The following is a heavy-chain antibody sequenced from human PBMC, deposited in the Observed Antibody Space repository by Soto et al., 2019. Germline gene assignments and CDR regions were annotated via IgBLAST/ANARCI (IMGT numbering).Heavy chain of an antibody. CDR2: IKSKADGGTP. D-gene: IGHD5-12*01. CDR3: AWLSRDY. J-gene: IGHJ4*02. Sequence: PGGSLRLSCAASGLTFNDAWITWVRQAPGKGLEWVGRIKSKADGGTPDYAAPVKGRFTISRDDSETTVYLQMSSLQTEDTAVYYCAWLSRDYWGQGALVTVSS. V-gene: IGHV3-15*01. CDR1: GLTFNDAW.